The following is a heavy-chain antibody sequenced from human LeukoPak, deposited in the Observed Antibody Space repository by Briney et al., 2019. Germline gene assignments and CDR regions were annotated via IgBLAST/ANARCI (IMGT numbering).Heavy chain of an antibody. Sequence: GGSLRLSCAASGFTFSNAWMSWVRQAPGKGLEWVGRIKSKTDGRTTDYAAPVKGRFTISRDDSKNTPYLQMNSLKTEDTAVYYCTTGAGYYDFWSGFSREGPFTYYDYWGQGTLVTVSS. V-gene: IGHV3-15*01. D-gene: IGHD3-3*01. CDR1: GFTFSNAW. J-gene: IGHJ4*02. CDR2: IKSKTDGRTT. CDR3: TTGAGYYDFWSGFSREGPFTYYDY.